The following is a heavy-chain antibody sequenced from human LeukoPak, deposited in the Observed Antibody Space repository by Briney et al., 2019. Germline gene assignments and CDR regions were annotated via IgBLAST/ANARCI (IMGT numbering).Heavy chain of an antibody. CDR3: TREVGATDY. CDR1: GFTFGDYA. J-gene: IGHJ4*02. Sequence: PGGSLRLSCTASGFTFGDYAMSWVRQAPGKGLEWVGFIRSKAYGGTTEYAASVKGRFTISRDDSKSIAYLQMNSLKTEDTAVYYCTREVGATDYWGQGTLVTVSS. CDR2: IRSKAYGGTT. D-gene: IGHD1-26*01. V-gene: IGHV3-49*04.